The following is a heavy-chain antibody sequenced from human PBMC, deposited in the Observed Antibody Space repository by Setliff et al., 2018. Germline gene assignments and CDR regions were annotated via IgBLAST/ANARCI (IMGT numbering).Heavy chain of an antibody. D-gene: IGHD2-21*02. J-gene: IGHJ3*02. Sequence: PSETLSLTCTVSGGSISSGTYYWSWIRQPAGKGLEWIGRLHTSGSIDYNPSLKSRVTISEDTSKNHFSLRMTSVTAADTAMYYCARVFGDNDLPGIWGRGTMVTVSS. V-gene: IGHV4-61*02. CDR1: GGSISSGTYY. CDR3: ARVFGDNDLPGI. CDR2: LHTSGSI.